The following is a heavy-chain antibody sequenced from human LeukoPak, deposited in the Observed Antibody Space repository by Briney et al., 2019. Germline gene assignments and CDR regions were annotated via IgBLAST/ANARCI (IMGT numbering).Heavy chain of an antibody. V-gene: IGHV1-3*01. CDR3: ARARYYLDSSGYPYDY. CDR2: INAGNGNT. CDR1: GYTFTSYA. D-gene: IGHD3-22*01. Sequence: GASVKVSCKASGYTFTSYAIHWVRQAPGQRPEWMGWINAGNGNTKYSQRFQGRVSITRDRSASTAYMELSSLRSEDTAVYYCARARYYLDSSGYPYDYWGQGTLVTVSS. J-gene: IGHJ4*02.